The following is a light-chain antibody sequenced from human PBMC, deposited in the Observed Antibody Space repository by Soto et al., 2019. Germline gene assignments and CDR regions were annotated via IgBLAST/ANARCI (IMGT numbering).Light chain of an antibody. CDR2: RNN. CDR3: AAWDDSLYWV. J-gene: IGLJ3*02. CDR1: SSNIGSNY. Sequence: QSVLTQPPSASGTPGQRVTISCSGSSSNIGSNYVYWYQQLPGTAPKLLIFRNNQRPSGVPDLFSCSTSGASASLAISGLRSEEDADDYCAAWDDSLYWVFGGGTKLTVL. V-gene: IGLV1-47*01.